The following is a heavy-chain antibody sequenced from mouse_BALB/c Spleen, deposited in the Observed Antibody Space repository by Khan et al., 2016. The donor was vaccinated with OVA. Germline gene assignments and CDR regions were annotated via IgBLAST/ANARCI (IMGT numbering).Heavy chain of an antibody. Sequence: QVRLQQSGAELVRPGSSVKISCKASGYTFSSSWMNWVKQRPGQGLEWIGQIYPGDGDTNYNGKFRGKATLTADKSSRTAYMQLSSLTSEDSADYFCARYFGSRFAYWGQGTLVTVSA. V-gene: IGHV1-80*01. CDR1: GYTFSSSW. CDR3: ARYFGSRFAY. CDR2: IYPGDGDT. D-gene: IGHD1-1*01. J-gene: IGHJ3*01.